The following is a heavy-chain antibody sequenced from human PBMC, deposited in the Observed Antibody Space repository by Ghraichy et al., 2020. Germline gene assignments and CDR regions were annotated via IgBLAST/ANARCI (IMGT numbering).Heavy chain of an antibody. Sequence: ASVKVSCKVSGYTLTELSMHWVRQAPGKGLEWMGGFDPEDGETIYAQKFQGRVTMTEDTSTDTAYMELSSLRSEDTAVYYCATGGDGRYGHHRNSPLALGYWGQGTLVTVSS. J-gene: IGHJ4*02. V-gene: IGHV1-24*01. D-gene: IGHD3-16*01. CDR3: ATGGDGRYGHHRNSPLALGY. CDR1: GYTLTELS. CDR2: FDPEDGET.